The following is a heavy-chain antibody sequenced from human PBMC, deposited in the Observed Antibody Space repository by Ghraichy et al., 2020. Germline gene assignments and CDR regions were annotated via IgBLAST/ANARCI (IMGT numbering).Heavy chain of an antibody. Sequence: SETLSLTYTVSGGSTSGYYWSWIRQPPGKGLEWIAYKYFSGSTNFNPSLKSRVTISVDTSKSQISLKLTSVTAADTAVYYCVRGRGGSGSYYDIWGQGSLVTVSS. CDR3: VRGRGGSGSYYDI. V-gene: IGHV4-59*01. D-gene: IGHD3-10*01. J-gene: IGHJ4*02. CDR1: GGSTSGYY. CDR2: KYFSGST.